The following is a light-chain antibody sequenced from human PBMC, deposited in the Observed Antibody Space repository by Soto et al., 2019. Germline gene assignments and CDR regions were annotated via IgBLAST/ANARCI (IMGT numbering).Light chain of an antibody. J-gene: IGKJ1*01. V-gene: IGKV1-27*01. CDR1: QAISND. Sequence: DIQMTQSPSSLSASVGDRVTITCRASQAISNDLAWYQQKPGEVPNLLIYAASTLQSGVPSRFSGSGSGTDFTLTINSLQPEDVATYYCQKYNSAPWTFGQGTKVEIK. CDR2: AAS. CDR3: QKYNSAPWT.